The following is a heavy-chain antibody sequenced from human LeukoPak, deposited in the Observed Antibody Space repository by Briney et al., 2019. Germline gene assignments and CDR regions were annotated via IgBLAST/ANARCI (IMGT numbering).Heavy chain of an antibody. CDR3: ARGGSSSWYYFDY. CDR2: INHSGST. V-gene: IGHV4-34*01. Sequence: SETLSLTCAVSGGSISTYYWSWIRQPPGKGLEWIGEINHSGSTNYNPSLKSRVTISVDTSKNQFSLKLSSVTAADTAVYYCARGGSSSWYYFDYWGQGTLVTVSS. CDR1: GGSISTYY. J-gene: IGHJ4*02. D-gene: IGHD6-13*01.